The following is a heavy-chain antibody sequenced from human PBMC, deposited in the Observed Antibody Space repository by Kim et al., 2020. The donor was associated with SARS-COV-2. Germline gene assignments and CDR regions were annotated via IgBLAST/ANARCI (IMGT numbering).Heavy chain of an antibody. V-gene: IGHV3-74*01. CDR1: GFTFSSYW. CDR3: ARGGYSYGRYYYGMDV. D-gene: IGHD5-18*01. J-gene: IGHJ6*02. CDR2: INSDGSST. Sequence: GGSLRLSCAASGFTFSSYWMHWVRQAPGKGLVWVSRINSDGSSTSYADSVKGRFTISRDNAKNTLYLQMNSLRAEDTAVYYCARGGYSYGRYYYGMDVWGQGTTVTVSS.